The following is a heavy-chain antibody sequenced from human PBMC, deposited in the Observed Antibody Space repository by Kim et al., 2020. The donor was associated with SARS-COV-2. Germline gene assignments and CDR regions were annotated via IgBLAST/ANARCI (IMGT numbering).Heavy chain of an antibody. Sequence: SETLSLTCAVYGVSFSGYYWSWIRQPPGKGLEWIGEINHSGSTNYNPSLKSRVTISVDTSKNQFSLKLSSVTAADTAVYYCATAELRYFDWSYITWGQGT. CDR1: GVSFSGYY. V-gene: IGHV4-34*01. D-gene: IGHD3-9*01. CDR2: INHSGST. CDR3: ATAELRYFDWSYIT. J-gene: IGHJ5*02.